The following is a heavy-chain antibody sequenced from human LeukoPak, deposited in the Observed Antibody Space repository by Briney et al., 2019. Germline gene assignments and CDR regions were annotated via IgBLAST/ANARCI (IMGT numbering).Heavy chain of an antibody. V-gene: IGHV3-43D*03. Sequence: GGSLRLSCAASGFTFHDYAMHWVRQVPGKGLEWVSVINWDGGSTYYADSVKGRFTISRDNSKNSLYLQMNSLREEDTALYYCGKDRGDGDHIDYWGQGALVTVSS. CDR3: GKDRGDGDHIDY. J-gene: IGHJ4*02. CDR2: INWDGGST. CDR1: GFTFHDYA. D-gene: IGHD4-17*01.